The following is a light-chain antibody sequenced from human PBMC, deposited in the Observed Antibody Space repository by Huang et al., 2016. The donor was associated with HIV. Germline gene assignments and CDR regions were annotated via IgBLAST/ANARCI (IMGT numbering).Light chain of an antibody. V-gene: IGKV3-11*01. Sequence: EIVLTQSPATLSLSPGERATLSCKASQSVSSSLAWYHQKPGHAPRHLIYDTSNRATGIPARFSGSESGTDFTLTISSLEPEDYAVYYCQQRSNWPLFTFGPGTKVDIK. J-gene: IGKJ3*01. CDR3: QQRSNWPLFT. CDR2: DTS. CDR1: QSVSSS.